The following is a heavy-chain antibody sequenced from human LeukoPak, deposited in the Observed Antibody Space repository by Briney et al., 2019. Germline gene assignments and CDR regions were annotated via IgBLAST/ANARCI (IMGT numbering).Heavy chain of an antibody. D-gene: IGHD6-13*01. CDR2: IYYSGST. V-gene: IGHV4-39*07. CDR3: ATRSAAAGDDYYFDY. Sequence: SETLSLTCTVSGGSISSSSYYWGWIRQPPGKGLEWIGSIYYSGSTYYNPSLKSRVTISVDTSKNQFSPKLSSVTAADTAVYYCATRSAAAGDDYYFDYWGQGTLVTVSS. CDR1: GGSISSSSYY. J-gene: IGHJ4*02.